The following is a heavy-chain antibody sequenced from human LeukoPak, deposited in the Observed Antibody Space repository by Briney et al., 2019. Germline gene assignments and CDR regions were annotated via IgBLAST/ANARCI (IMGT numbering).Heavy chain of an antibody. J-gene: IGHJ3*02. CDR2: INPSGGST. CDR1: GYTFTSYY. V-gene: IGHV1-46*01. CDR3: AREVVVVAATRKVHAFDI. Sequence: EASVKVSCKASGYTFTSYYMHWVRQAPGQGLEWMGIINPSGGSTSYAQKFQGRVTMTRDMSTSTVYMELSSLRSEDTAVYYCAREVVVVAATRKVHAFDIWGQGTMVTVSS. D-gene: IGHD2-15*01.